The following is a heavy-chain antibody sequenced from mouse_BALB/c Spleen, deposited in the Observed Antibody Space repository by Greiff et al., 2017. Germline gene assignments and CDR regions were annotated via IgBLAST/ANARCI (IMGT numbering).Heavy chain of an antibody. CDR3: AREDYYGSSLFAY. Sequence: EVKVVESGGGLVKPGGSLKLSCAASGFTFSSYAMSWVRQTPEKRLEWVASISSGGSTYYPDSVKGRFTISRDNARNILYLQMSSLRSEDTAMYYCAREDYYGSSLFAYWGQGTLVTVSA. D-gene: IGHD1-1*01. CDR1: GFTFSSYA. V-gene: IGHV5-6-5*01. CDR2: ISSGGST. J-gene: IGHJ3*01.